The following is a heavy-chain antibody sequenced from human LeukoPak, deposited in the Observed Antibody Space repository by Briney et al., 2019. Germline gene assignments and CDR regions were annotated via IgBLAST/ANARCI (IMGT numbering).Heavy chain of an antibody. CDR2: ISSSISNT. D-gene: IGHD6-19*01. CDR3: ARESGWTVDY. J-gene: IGHJ4*02. V-gene: IGHV3-48*02. Sequence: QSGGSLRLSCAASGFTFSFYSMNWVRQAPGKGLEWVSYISSSISNTHYADSVKGRFTLSRDNAKNSLYLQMNSLRDEATAVYFCARESGWTVDYWGQGTLVTVSS. CDR1: GFTFSFYS.